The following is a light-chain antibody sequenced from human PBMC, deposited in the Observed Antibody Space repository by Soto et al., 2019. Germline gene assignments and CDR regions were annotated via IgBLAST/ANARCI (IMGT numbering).Light chain of an antibody. CDR2: AAS. V-gene: IGKV1-39*01. J-gene: IGKJ1*01. Sequence: DLQMTQSPYSLSASVGDRVTITSRASHSISIYLNWYQQKPGKATKLLIYAASSLQSGVPSRFSGSGSGTDFTLTISSLQPEDFATYYCQQSYSTPRTFGQGTKVDIK. CDR3: QQSYSTPRT. CDR1: HSISIY.